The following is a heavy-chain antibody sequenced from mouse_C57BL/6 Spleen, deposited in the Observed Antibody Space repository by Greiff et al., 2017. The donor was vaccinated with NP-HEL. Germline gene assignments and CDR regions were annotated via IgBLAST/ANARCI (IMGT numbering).Heavy chain of an antibody. Sequence: VQLQQSGAELVRPGTSVKMSCKASGYTFTNYWIGWAKQRPGHGLEWIGDIYPGGGYTNYNEKFKGKATLTADKSSSTAYMQFSSLTSEDSAIYYCARGGYYYVSSYGYFDVWGTGTTVTVSS. V-gene: IGHV1-63*01. CDR1: GYTFTNYW. D-gene: IGHD1-1*01. CDR2: IYPGGGYT. J-gene: IGHJ1*03. CDR3: ARGGYYYVSSYGYFDV.